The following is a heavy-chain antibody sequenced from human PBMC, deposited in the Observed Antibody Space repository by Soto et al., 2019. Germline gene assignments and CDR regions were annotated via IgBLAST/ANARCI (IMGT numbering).Heavy chain of an antibody. CDR1: GITFSTYA. V-gene: IGHV3-30*18. J-gene: IGHJ4*02. D-gene: IGHD1-20*01. CDR3: AKGGSRINGFPGGFDY. CDR2: ISYDGSNK. Sequence: GGSLRLSCAVSGITFSTYAMHWVRQAPGKGLEWVAVISYDGSNKYYADSVKGRFTISRDNSKNTLYLQMNSLRAEDAAVYYCAKGGSRINGFPGGFDYWGQGTLVTVSS.